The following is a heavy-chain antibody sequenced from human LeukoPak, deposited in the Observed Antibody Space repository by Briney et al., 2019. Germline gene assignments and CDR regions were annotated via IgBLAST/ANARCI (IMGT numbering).Heavy chain of an antibody. CDR2: ISSSSSSTI. CDR3: ARDFTIFAAARYYGMDV. Sequence: GGSLRLSCAASGFTFSSYSMNWVRQAPGKGLEWVSYISSSSSSTIYYAASVKGRFTIPRDNSKNTLYLQMNSLRAEDTAVYYCARDFTIFAAARYYGMDVWGQGTTVTVSS. J-gene: IGHJ6*02. V-gene: IGHV3-48*01. CDR1: GFTFSSYS. D-gene: IGHD3-3*01.